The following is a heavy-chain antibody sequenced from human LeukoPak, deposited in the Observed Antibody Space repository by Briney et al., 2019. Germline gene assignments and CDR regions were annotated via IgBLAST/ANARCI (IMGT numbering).Heavy chain of an antibody. CDR2: IYYSGST. V-gene: IGHV4-39*01. CDR3: ARVNVGSVPAAILSPWFDP. D-gene: IGHD2-2*02. Sequence: SETLSLTCSVSGGSTSSTTYYWGWIRQPPGKDLEWIGSIYYSGSTYYTPSLKSRVTISVDTSKNQFSLKLSSVTAADTAVYYCARVNVGSVPAAILSPWFDPWGQGTLVTVSS. J-gene: IGHJ5*02. CDR1: GGSTSSTTYY.